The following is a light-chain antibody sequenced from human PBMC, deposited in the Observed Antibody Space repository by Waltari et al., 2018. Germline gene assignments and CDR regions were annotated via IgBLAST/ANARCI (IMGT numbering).Light chain of an antibody. CDR3: QQRSDWPLT. V-gene: IGKV3-11*01. CDR2: DAS. CDR1: QSVNSY. Sequence: EIVLTQSPATLSLSPGERATLSCRASQSVNSYLAWYQQKPGQAPRLLIYDASNRATGNPAKFSGSWSGTDFTLTINTLEPEDFAAYYCQQRSDWPLTFGGGTKVEIK. J-gene: IGKJ4*01.